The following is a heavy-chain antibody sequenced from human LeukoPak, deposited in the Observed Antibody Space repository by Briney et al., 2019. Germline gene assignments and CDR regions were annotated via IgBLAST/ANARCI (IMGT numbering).Heavy chain of an antibody. Sequence: SETLSLTCTVSGGSITSSSYYWGWIRQPPGKGLEWIGYIYYSGSTNYNPSLKSRVTISVDTSKNQFSLKLSSVTAADTAVYYCARDRGGSYYDSSDNDAFDIWGQGTMVTVSS. CDR1: GGSITSSSYY. CDR3: ARDRGGSYYDSSDNDAFDI. V-gene: IGHV4-61*01. CDR2: IYYSGST. D-gene: IGHD3-22*01. J-gene: IGHJ3*02.